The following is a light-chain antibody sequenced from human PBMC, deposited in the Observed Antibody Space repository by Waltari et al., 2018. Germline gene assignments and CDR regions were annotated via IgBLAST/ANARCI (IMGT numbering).Light chain of an antibody. CDR1: RSNISNTA. J-gene: IGLJ2*01. V-gene: IGLV1-36*01. CDR3: AVWDDSLNGVV. Sequence: QSVLTQPPSVSEAPRQRVTISCSGSRSNISNTALSWYQQLPGKAPTLLIYYDDLLPSGVSDRFSGSKSGTSASLAISVLQSDDEADYYCAVWDDSLNGVVFGGGTKLTVL. CDR2: YDD.